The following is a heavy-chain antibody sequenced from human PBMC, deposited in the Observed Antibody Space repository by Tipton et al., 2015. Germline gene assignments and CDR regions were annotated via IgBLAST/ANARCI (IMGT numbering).Heavy chain of an antibody. J-gene: IGHJ6*02. V-gene: IGHV4-61*01. D-gene: IGHD3-9*01. CDR1: GGSVSSASYF. CDR2: IYYSGNT. Sequence: TLSLTCTVSGGSVSSASYFWTWIRQPPGKGLQWIGYIYYSGNTDYNPSLKSRVTISVDKSKNQFSLKLSSVTAADTAVYFCARDGRYDILTGHSHQYGMDVWGQGTTVTVSS. CDR3: ARDGRYDILTGHSHQYGMDV.